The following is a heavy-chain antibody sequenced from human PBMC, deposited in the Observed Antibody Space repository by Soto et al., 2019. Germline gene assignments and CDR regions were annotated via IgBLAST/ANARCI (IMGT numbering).Heavy chain of an antibody. CDR2: ISDSGAST. Sequence: EVQLLESGGGLVQPGGSLRLSCAASGFTFTTHGMSWVRQAPGKGLEWVSAISDSGASTYYADSVKGRFTISRDNSKNTLYLQMNSLRAEDTAAYYCAKEKWSFSSGFDCWGQGTLVTVSS. V-gene: IGHV3-23*01. J-gene: IGHJ4*02. D-gene: IGHD6-19*01. CDR3: AKEKWSFSSGFDC. CDR1: GFTFTTHG.